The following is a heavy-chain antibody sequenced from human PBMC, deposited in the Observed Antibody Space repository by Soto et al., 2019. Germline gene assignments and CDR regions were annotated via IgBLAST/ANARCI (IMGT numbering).Heavy chain of an antibody. Sequence: SETLSLTCTVSGGSISSSSYYWGWIRQPPXKGLEWXXXXXXXXXXXXXXSLKSRVTISVDTSKNQFSLKLSSVTAADTAVYYCARHPYYDILTGYSFDYWGQGTLVTVSS. D-gene: IGHD3-9*01. V-gene: IGHV4-39*01. CDR3: ARHPYYDILTGYSFDY. CDR2: XXXXXXX. CDR1: GGSISSSSYY. J-gene: IGHJ4*02.